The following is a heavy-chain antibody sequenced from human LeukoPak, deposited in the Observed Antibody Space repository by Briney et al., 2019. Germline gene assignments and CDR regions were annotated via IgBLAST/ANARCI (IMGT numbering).Heavy chain of an antibody. J-gene: IGHJ3*02. CDR1: GGTFRSYA. CDR3: AKDRPNYYESSGPLEGDALDI. Sequence: PGASVKVSCKASGGTFRSYAISWVRQAPGQGLEWMGRIIPILGIANYAQKFQGRVTITADKSTSTAYMELSSLRSEDTALYYCAKDRPNYYESSGPLEGDALDIWGQGTMVIVSS. CDR2: IIPILGIA. D-gene: IGHD3-22*01. V-gene: IGHV1-69*04.